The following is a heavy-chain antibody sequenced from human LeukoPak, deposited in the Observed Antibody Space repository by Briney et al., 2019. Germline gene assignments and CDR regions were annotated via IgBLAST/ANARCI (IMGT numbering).Heavy chain of an antibody. CDR3: ARVTGYMIEDYFDY. Sequence: SETLSLTCTVSGGSISTYYWSWIRQPPGKGLEWIGYIYYSGSTNYNPSLKSRVTISVDTSKNQFSLKLKSVTAADTAVYYCARVTGYMIEDYFDYWGQGTLVTVSS. CDR1: GGSISTYY. CDR2: IYYSGST. D-gene: IGHD3-22*01. V-gene: IGHV4-59*01. J-gene: IGHJ4*02.